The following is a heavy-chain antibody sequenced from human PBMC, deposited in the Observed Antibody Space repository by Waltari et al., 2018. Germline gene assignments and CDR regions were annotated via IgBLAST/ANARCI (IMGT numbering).Heavy chain of an antibody. CDR3: AASSPGPNIWFDP. CDR1: GYRLTDVS. J-gene: IGHJ5*02. D-gene: IGHD2-8*01. CDR2: FDPQDREC. V-gene: IGHV1-24*01. Sequence: QVQLIQSGAEVKKPGASVKVSCKISGYRLTDVSMHWVQQSPGKGLEWMGVFDPQDRECMYAQNLKGRVTLTDDTSTDTAYMELSSLSFEDTAVYYCAASSPGPNIWFDPWGQGTLVTVSS.